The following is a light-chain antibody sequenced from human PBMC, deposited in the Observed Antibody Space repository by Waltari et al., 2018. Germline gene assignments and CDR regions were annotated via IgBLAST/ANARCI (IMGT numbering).Light chain of an antibody. J-gene: IGLJ1*01. CDR2: NNN. CDR1: MSHLEGDI. Sequence: QSVLTQPPSASGTPGQRVTISCSGSMSHLEGDIISWPQHPPGRAPTLLIYNNNQRPAGVTSRFSASKSGTSASLAISGLQSEDEADYYCAAWADSLSGYVFGTGTKVTVL. V-gene: IGLV1-44*01. CDR3: AAWADSLSGYV.